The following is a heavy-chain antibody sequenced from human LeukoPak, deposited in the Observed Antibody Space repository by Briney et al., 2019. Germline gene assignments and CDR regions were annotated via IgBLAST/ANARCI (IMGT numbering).Heavy chain of an antibody. Sequence: ASVSVSCTASGYTFTSDYMHWVRQAPGQGLEWMGIINPSGGSTSYAQKFQGRVTMTRDTSTSTVYMELSSLRSEDTAVYYCARGEAVAVNYYYYGMDVWGQGTTVTVSS. D-gene: IGHD6-19*01. CDR3: ARGEAVAVNYYYYGMDV. J-gene: IGHJ6*02. CDR1: GYTFTSDY. CDR2: INPSGGST. V-gene: IGHV1-46*01.